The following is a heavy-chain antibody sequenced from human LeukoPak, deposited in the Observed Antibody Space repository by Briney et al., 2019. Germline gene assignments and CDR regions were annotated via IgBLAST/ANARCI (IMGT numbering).Heavy chain of an antibody. D-gene: IGHD3-10*01. CDR2: IKQDGSEK. CDR1: GFTFSSYW. Sequence: PGGSLRLSCAASGFTFSSYWMSWVRQAPGKGLEWVANIKQDGSEKYYVDSVKGRFTISRDNAKNSLYLQMNSLRAEDTAVYYCASASAGHYYYYYMDVWGKGTTVTVSS. CDR3: ASASAGHYYYYYMDV. J-gene: IGHJ6*03. V-gene: IGHV3-7*03.